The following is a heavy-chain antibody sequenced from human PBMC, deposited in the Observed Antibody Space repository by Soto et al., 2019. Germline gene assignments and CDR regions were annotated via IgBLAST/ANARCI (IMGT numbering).Heavy chain of an antibody. CDR3: AKDRDYPRDYFHY. CDR2: VSPNGQGI. CDR1: GFTLGRYG. J-gene: IGHJ4*02. V-gene: IGHV3-23*01. D-gene: IGHD3-10*01. Sequence: GGSLRLSCAASGFTLGRYGMSWVRQAPGKGLEWVSAVSPNGQGIYYADSVRGRFTISRDFSKNTVFLHMDSLRAEDTAVYYCAKDRDYPRDYFHYWRQGPLVTVSS.